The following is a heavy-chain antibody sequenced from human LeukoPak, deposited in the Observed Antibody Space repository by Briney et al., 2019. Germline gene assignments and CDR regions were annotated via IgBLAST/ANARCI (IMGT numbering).Heavy chain of an antibody. V-gene: IGHV3-30-3*01. CDR2: ISNDGSDE. Sequence: GGSLRLSCAASGFTFNMHAMHWVRQAPGKGLEWMAVISNDGSDEYYADSVRGRFPVSRDNFKNTVFLQMNSLRPEDTAVYYCAKARHCTTATCASVAFDAWGQGTMVTVSS. J-gene: IGHJ3*01. CDR3: AKARHCTTATCASVAFDA. CDR1: GFTFNMHA. D-gene: IGHD2/OR15-2a*01.